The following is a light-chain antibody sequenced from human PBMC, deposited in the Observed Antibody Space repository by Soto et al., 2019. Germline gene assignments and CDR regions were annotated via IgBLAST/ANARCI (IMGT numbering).Light chain of an antibody. CDR3: QQYYTYPWT. CDR2: KAS. V-gene: IGKV1-5*03. Sequence: DIQMTLSPSTLSASVGDRVTITCRASQSISTWLAWYQQRPGKAPKLLIYKASNLESGVPSRFSGSGSGTELTLTISSLHPDDFATYYCQQYYTYPWTFGPGTKVDIK. J-gene: IGKJ1*01. CDR1: QSISTW.